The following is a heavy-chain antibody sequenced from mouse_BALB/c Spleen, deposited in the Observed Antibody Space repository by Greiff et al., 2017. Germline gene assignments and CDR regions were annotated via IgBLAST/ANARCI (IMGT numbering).Heavy chain of an antibody. CDR1: GYTFTSYV. Sequence: VQLQQSGPELVKPGASVKMSCKASGYTFTSYVMHWVKQKPGQGLEWIGYINPYNDGTKYNEKFKGKATLTSDKSSSTAYMELSSLTSEDSAVYYCARGGTTVVEYAMDYWGQGTSVTVSS. CDR2: INPYNDGT. CDR3: ARGGTTVVEYAMDY. J-gene: IGHJ4*01. V-gene: IGHV1-14*01. D-gene: IGHD1-1*01.